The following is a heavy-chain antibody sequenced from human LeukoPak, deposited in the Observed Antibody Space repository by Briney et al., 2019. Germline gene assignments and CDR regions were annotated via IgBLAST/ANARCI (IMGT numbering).Heavy chain of an antibody. CDR3: TTAAGVYYDMDV. D-gene: IGHD6-13*01. J-gene: IGHJ6*02. Sequence: GGSLRLSCAASGFTFSNAWMSWVRQAPGKGLEWVGRIKSKTDGGTTDYAAPVKGRFTISRDDSKNTLYLQMNSLKTEDTAVYYCTTAAGVYYDMDVWGQGTTVTVSS. V-gene: IGHV3-15*01. CDR1: GFTFSNAW. CDR2: IKSKTDGGTT.